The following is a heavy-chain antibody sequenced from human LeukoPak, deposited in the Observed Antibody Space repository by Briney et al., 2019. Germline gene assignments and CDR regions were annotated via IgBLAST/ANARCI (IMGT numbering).Heavy chain of an antibody. V-gene: IGHV1-24*01. CDR2: FDPEDGET. CDR3: ATSDPHHIVVVPAAITNYYYYYMDV. J-gene: IGHJ6*03. Sequence: ASVKVPCKVSGYTLTELSMHWVRQAPGKGLEWMGGFDPEDGETIYAQKFQGRVTMTEDTSTDTAYMELSSLRSEDTAVYYCATSDPHHIVVVPAAITNYYYYYMDVWGKGTTVTVSS. D-gene: IGHD2-2*01. CDR1: GYTLTELS.